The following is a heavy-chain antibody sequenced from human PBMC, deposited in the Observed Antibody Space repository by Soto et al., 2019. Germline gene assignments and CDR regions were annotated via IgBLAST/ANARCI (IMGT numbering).Heavy chain of an antibody. CDR3: ARGATVTQYDY. Sequence: QVQLQESGPGLVKPSETLSLTCTVSGVSVSSGSFYWAWIRQPPGKGLEWIGFGSYSGTTNYKPSLKSRVTISVDTSRSQISLKVSSLTAADTAVYYCARGATVTQYDYWGQGTVVTVSS. CDR1: GVSVSSGSFY. D-gene: IGHD4-17*01. V-gene: IGHV4-61*01. J-gene: IGHJ4*02. CDR2: GSYSGTT.